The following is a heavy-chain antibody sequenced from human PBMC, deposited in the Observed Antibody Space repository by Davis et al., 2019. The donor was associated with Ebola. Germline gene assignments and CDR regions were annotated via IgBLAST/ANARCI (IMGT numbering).Heavy chain of an antibody. CDR1: GVSITTYF. V-gene: IGHV4-59*12. CDR2: IHHSGSA. J-gene: IGHJ3*02. Sequence: PSETLSLTCTVSGVSITTYFWSWIRQPPGKGLEWVGYIHHSGSANSNPSLKSRVTLSIDTSKRQVSLKLTSVTAADTAVYYCARDTRPCGGDCYDDTFDMWGQGTMVIVSS. CDR3: ARDTRPCGGDCYDDTFDM. D-gene: IGHD2-21*01.